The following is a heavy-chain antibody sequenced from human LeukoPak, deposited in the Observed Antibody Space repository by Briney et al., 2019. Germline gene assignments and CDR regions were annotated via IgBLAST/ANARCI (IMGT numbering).Heavy chain of an antibody. J-gene: IGHJ6*03. CDR3: AREIFGVANYYYYYYMDV. Sequence: SETLSLTCTVSGGSISSGDYYLSWIRQPPGKGLEWIGYIYYSGSTYYNPSLKSRVTISVDTSKNQFSLKLSSVTAADTAVYYCAREIFGVANYYYYYYMDVWGKGTTVTVSS. CDR1: GGSISSGDYY. CDR2: IYYSGST. D-gene: IGHD3-3*01. V-gene: IGHV4-30-4*08.